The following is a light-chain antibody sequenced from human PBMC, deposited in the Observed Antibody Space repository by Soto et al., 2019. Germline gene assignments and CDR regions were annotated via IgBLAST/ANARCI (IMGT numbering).Light chain of an antibody. Sequence: DIQMTQSPSSLSASFGDRINITCRASQGVDRWLAWYQQRPGKAPKVLIYAASSLRSGVPSRFSGSGYGTDFSLIISSLQPEDLATYYCKQSKSFPLTLGGGTKVDIK. CDR1: QGVDRW. CDR2: AAS. V-gene: IGKV1-12*01. J-gene: IGKJ4*01. CDR3: KQSKSFPLT.